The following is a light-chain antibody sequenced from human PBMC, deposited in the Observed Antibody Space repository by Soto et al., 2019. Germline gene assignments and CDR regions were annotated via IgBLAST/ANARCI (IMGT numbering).Light chain of an antibody. CDR3: GTWDTTMSGLL. V-gene: IGLV1-51*01. CDR2: DNN. Sequence: QSVLTQPPSASAAPGQRVTISCSGTISNIGDNHVSWYRQVPGKAPKLLIYDNNKRPSGIPDRFSGSRSGTSATLAITGLQTGDEADYICGTWDTTMSGLLFGGGTKLTVL. CDR1: ISNIGDNH. J-gene: IGLJ2*01.